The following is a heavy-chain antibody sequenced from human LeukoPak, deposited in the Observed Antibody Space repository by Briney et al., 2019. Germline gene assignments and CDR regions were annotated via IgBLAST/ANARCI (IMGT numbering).Heavy chain of an antibody. CDR2: IYSGGST. CDR1: GFTVSSNY. CDR3: SSTSCTMCGMDV. D-gene: IGHD2-2*01. Sequence: GGSLRLSCAASGFTVSSNYMIWVRQAPGKGLEGGSVIYSGGSTYYSDSVKGRFTISRDNSKNTLYLQMNSLRAEATAVYYCSSTSCTMCGMDVWGQGTTVTVSS. J-gene: IGHJ6*02. V-gene: IGHV3-66*02.